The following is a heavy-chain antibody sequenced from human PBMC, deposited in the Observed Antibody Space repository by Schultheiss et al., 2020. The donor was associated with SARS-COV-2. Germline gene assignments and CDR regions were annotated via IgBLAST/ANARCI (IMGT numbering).Heavy chain of an antibody. Sequence: GGSLRLSCAASGFTFSSYSMNWVRQAPGKGLEWVSAISGSGGSTYYADSVKGRFTISRDNAKNTLYLQMNDLTPEDTAVYYCARLAEFVNYDILTGPLDYWGQGTLVTVSS. D-gene: IGHD3-9*01. V-gene: IGHV3-21*01. J-gene: IGHJ4*02. CDR2: ISGSGGST. CDR1: GFTFSSYS. CDR3: ARLAEFVNYDILTGPLDY.